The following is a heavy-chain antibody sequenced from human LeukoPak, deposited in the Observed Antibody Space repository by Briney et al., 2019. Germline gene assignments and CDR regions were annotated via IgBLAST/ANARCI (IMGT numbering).Heavy chain of an antibody. Sequence: SETLSLTCAVSGYSISSGYYWGWIRQPPGKGLEWIGSIYRSGSTYYNPSLKSRVTISVDTSKNQFSLKLSSVTAADTAVYYCAGTFRTVVGYWGQGTLVTVSS. CDR1: GYSISSGYY. CDR2: IYRSGST. V-gene: IGHV4-38-2*01. D-gene: IGHD4-23*01. CDR3: AGTFRTVVGY. J-gene: IGHJ4*02.